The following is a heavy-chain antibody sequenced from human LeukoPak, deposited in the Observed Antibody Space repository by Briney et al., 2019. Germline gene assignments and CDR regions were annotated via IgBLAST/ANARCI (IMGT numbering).Heavy chain of an antibody. D-gene: IGHD1-26*01. V-gene: IGHV1-2*02. CDR1: GYTFTGYY. Sequence: AASVKVSCKASGYTFTGYYIHWVRQAPGQGLEWMGWIHPNSGGTKYAQKFQGRVTMTRDTSISTAYMELSSLRSDDTAVYFCARRPSGSFDYWGRGTLVTVSS. CDR3: ARRPSGSFDY. J-gene: IGHJ4*02. CDR2: IHPNSGGT.